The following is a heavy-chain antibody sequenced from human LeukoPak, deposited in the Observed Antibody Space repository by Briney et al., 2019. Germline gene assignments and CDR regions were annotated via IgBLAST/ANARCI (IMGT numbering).Heavy chain of an antibody. J-gene: IGHJ4*02. CDR1: GFTSSSYD. CDR2: ISYDGTNN. Sequence: GSLRLSCAASGFTSSSYDMHWVRQAPGKGLEWVAVISYDGTNNYYADSVKGRFTISRDSSKNTLYLQMNSLRPEDTAVYYCAREKKSSTSMDYWGQGTLVTVST. CDR3: AREKKSSTSMDY. D-gene: IGHD2-2*01. V-gene: IGHV3-30*03.